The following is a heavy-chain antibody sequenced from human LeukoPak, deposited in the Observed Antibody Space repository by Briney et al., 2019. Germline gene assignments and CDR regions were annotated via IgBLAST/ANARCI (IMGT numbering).Heavy chain of an antibody. CDR2: IIPIFGTA. CDR1: GYTFTSYA. Sequence: ASVKVSCKASGYTFTSYAISWVRQAPGQGLEWMGGIIPIFGTANYAQKFQGRVTITADESTSTAYMELSSLRSEDTAVYYCARGQYYYGLFDYWGQGTLVTVSS. V-gene: IGHV1-69*13. CDR3: ARGQYYYGLFDY. D-gene: IGHD3-10*01. J-gene: IGHJ4*02.